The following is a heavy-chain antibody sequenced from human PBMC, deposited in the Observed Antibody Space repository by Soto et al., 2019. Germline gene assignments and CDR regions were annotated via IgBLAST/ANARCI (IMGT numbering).Heavy chain of an antibody. J-gene: IGHJ3*02. CDR3: AKDGDSSVYYRAALDN. V-gene: IGHV3-23*01. D-gene: IGHD3-22*01. CDR1: GFTFSSYA. Sequence: EVQLLESGGGLVQPGGSLRLSCAASGFTFSSYAMSWVRQAPGKGLEWVSAISGSGGSTYYADSVKGRFTISRDNSKNTLYLQRNSLRAEVTAVYYCAKDGDSSVYYRAALDNWGQGTMVTVSS. CDR2: ISGSGGST.